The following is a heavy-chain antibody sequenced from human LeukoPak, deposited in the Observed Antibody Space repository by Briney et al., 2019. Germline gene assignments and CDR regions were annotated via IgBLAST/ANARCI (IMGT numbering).Heavy chain of an antibody. CDR1: GYTFTRYY. D-gene: IGHD3-22*01. CDR2: INPNSGGT. CDR3: AKRGRVDVTMMAEY. Sequence: ASVKVSCKASGYTFTRYYMHWVRQAPGQGLEWMGWINPNSGGTNYAQKFQGRVTMTRDTSISTAYMELSRLRAEDTAVYYCAKRGRVDVTMMAEYWGQGTLVTVSS. J-gene: IGHJ4*02. V-gene: IGHV1-2*02.